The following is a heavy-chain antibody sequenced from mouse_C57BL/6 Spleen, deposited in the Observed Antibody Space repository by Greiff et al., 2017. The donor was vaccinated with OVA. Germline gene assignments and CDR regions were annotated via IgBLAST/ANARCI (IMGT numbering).Heavy chain of an antibody. CDR3: ARHEDNYGSSYDYYAMDY. J-gene: IGHJ4*01. D-gene: IGHD1-1*01. V-gene: IGHV1-62-2*01. Sequence: VKLMESGAELVKPGASVKLSCKASGYTFTEYTIHWVKQRSGQGLEWIGWFYPGSGSIKYNEKFKDKATLTADKSSSTVYMELSRLTSEDSAVYFCARHEDNYGSSYDYYAMDYWGQGTSVTVSS. CDR1: GYTFTEYT. CDR2: FYPGSGSI.